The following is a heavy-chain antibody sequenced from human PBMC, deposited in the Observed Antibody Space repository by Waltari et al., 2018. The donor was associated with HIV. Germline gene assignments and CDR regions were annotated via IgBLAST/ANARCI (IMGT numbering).Heavy chain of an antibody. V-gene: IGHV4-34*01. CDR1: GGSFNTNY. Sequence: QVQLRQWGPGRLKHSETLSLTCAVYGGSFNTNYWTWIRQNPGKGLEWIADISHSGNTNYNPSLKSRVTIAVDTSKNHCSLKVRSLTAADSAVYYCASSHILGSVPLFVSWGQGVQVTVSS. CDR3: ASSHILGSVPLFVS. CDR2: ISHSGNT. J-gene: IGHJ5*02. D-gene: IGHD2-21*01.